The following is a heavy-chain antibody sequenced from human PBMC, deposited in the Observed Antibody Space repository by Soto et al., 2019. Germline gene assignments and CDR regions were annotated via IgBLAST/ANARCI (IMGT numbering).Heavy chain of an antibody. V-gene: IGHV4-39*01. CDR2: IYYSGST. Sequence: PXETLSIPVTVSGGSISSSRYYWGWIRQPPGKGLEWIVSIYYSGSTYYNPSLKSRVTISVDTSKNQFSLKLSSVTAADTAVYYCARGYCSGGRCYRDWGHGSQVTVSS. CDR3: ARGYCSGGRCYRD. CDR1: GGSISSSRYY. J-gene: IGHJ4*01. D-gene: IGHD2-15*01.